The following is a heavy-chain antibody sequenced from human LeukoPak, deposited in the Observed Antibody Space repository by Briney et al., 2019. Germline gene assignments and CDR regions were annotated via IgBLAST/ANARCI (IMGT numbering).Heavy chain of an antibody. V-gene: IGHV1-69*13. CDR1: GGTFSSYA. CDR3: ARGRSCAGGGSCYLSGPNWFDP. Sequence: SVNVSCKASGGTFSSYAISGVRQAAGQGLEWMGGIIPIFGTANYAQKFQGRATITADESTSTAYMELRSLRSEDPAVYYWARGRSCAGGGSCYLSGPNWFDPWGQGTLVTVSS. D-gene: IGHD2-15*01. J-gene: IGHJ5*02. CDR2: IIPIFGTA.